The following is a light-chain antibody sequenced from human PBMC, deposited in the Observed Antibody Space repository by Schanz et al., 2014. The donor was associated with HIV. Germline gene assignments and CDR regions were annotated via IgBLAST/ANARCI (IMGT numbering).Light chain of an antibody. CDR3: QQYNTNSYT. Sequence: EIVLTQSPDTLSLSPGERATLSCRASQSVSSYLAWYQQKPGQAPRLLIYDASNRATGIPARFSGSGSGTDFTLTISSLEPEDFATYYCQQYNTNSYTFGPGTKLDFK. CDR2: DAS. CDR1: QSVSSY. J-gene: IGKJ2*01. V-gene: IGKV3-11*01.